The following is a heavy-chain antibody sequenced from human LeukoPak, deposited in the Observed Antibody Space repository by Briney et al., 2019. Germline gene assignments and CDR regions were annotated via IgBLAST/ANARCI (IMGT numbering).Heavy chain of an antibody. CDR1: GGSFSGYY. Sequence: SETLSLTCAVYGGSFSGYYWSWIRQPPGKGLEWIGEINHSGGTNYNPSLKSRVTISVDTSKNQFSLKLSSVTAADTAVYYCARVTEGCLDYWGQGTLVTVSS. CDR3: ARVTEGCLDY. CDR2: INHSGGT. J-gene: IGHJ4*02. D-gene: IGHD4/OR15-4a*01. V-gene: IGHV4-34*01.